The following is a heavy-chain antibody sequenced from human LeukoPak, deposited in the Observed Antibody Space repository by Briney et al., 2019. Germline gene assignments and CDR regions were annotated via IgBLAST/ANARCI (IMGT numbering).Heavy chain of an antibody. Sequence: PGTSLRLSCAVSGFTFSGYTVHWVRQAPGKGLEGVAVMSLDGRKKYYGTSVKSHLTISRNNSHNRLYLQMNRLRPDDTAIYYCARVTLWEWGQGTLVTVSS. J-gene: IGHJ4*02. V-gene: IGHV3-30*04. CDR1: GFTFSGYT. CDR3: ARVTLWE. D-gene: IGHD1-26*01. CDR2: MSLDGRKK.